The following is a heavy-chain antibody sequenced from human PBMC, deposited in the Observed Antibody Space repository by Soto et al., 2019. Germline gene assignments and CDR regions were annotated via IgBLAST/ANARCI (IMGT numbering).Heavy chain of an antibody. Sequence: PGGSLRLSCVASGFTFSSYGMHWVRQAPGKGLEWLSIISYDGSNTYYADSVKGRFTISRDNSKNTLYLQMNSLRAEDTFVYYCAKEGGLSGSYYISSSYYFDYWGQGT. D-gene: IGHD1-26*01. J-gene: IGHJ4*02. CDR2: ISYDGSNT. CDR3: AKEGGLSGSYYISSSYYFDY. CDR1: GFTFSSYG. V-gene: IGHV3-30*18.